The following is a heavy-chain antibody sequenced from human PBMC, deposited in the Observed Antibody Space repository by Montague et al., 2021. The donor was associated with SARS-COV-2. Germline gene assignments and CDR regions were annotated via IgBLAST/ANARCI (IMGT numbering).Heavy chain of an antibody. J-gene: IGHJ6*02. CDR1: GVSFSDYY. D-gene: IGHD3-3*01. Sequence: SETLSLTCAVYGVSFSDYYWSWIRQPPGKGLEWIGEINHSGSTNYNPSLKSRVTISVDTSKNQFSLKLSSVTAADTAVYYCARIRCITVFGVVITPYYYGMDVWGQGTTVTVSS. CDR3: ARIRCITVFGVVITPYYYGMDV. CDR2: INHSGST. V-gene: IGHV4-34*01.